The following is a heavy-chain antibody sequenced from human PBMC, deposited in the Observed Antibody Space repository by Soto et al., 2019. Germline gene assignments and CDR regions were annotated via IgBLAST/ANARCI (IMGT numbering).Heavy chain of an antibody. J-gene: IGHJ3*02. CDR1: GGSISSSSYY. Sequence: QLQLQESGPGLVKPSETLSLTCTVSGGSISSSSYYWGWIRQPPGKGLEWIGSIYYSGSTYYNPSLKSRVTISLDTSKNQFSLKLSSVTAADTAVYYCARGSYYYDSSGYYSDAFDIWGQGTMVTVSS. CDR3: ARGSYYYDSSGYYSDAFDI. D-gene: IGHD3-22*01. V-gene: IGHV4-39*01. CDR2: IYYSGST.